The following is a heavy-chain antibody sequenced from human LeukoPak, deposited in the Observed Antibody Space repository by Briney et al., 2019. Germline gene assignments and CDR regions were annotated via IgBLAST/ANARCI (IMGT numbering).Heavy chain of an antibody. Sequence: ESGPTLVKPTQTLTLTCTFSGFSLSTSGVGVGWIRQPPGKALEWLALIYWDDDKRYSPSLKSRLTITKDTSKNQVVLTMTNMDPVDTATYYCAHSIPSVDTAIVTVAFDIWGQGTMVTVSS. CDR3: AHSIPSVDTAIVTVAFDI. D-gene: IGHD5-18*01. J-gene: IGHJ3*02. CDR2: IYWDDDK. V-gene: IGHV2-5*02. CDR1: GFSLSTSGVG.